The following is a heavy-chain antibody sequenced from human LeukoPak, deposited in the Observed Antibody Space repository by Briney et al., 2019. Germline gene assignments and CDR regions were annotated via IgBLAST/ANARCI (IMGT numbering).Heavy chain of an antibody. D-gene: IGHD1-26*01. Sequence: ASVKVSCKASGGTFSSYAISWVRQAPGQGLEWMGRIIPILGIANYAQKFQGRVTITADKSTSTAYMELSSLRSEDTAVYYCAREREEIVGARYFDYWGQGTLVTVSS. J-gene: IGHJ4*02. V-gene: IGHV1-69*04. CDR3: AREREEIVGARYFDY. CDR1: GGTFSSYA. CDR2: IIPILGIA.